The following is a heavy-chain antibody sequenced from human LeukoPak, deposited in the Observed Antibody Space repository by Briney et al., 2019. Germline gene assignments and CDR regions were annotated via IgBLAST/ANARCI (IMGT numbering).Heavy chain of an antibody. CDR2: IRGSGGST. CDR1: GFTFSSYA. V-gene: IGHV3-23*01. J-gene: IGHJ4*02. Sequence: GGSQTLSCAASGFTFSSYAMSWVRQAPGKGLEWDSDIRGSGGSTFYADSVKGRFTISRDISKNTLYLQMNSLRAKDTAVYYCAKWPYCSGGSCRGHYFDYWGQGTLVTVSS. D-gene: IGHD2-15*01. CDR3: AKWPYCSGGSCRGHYFDY.